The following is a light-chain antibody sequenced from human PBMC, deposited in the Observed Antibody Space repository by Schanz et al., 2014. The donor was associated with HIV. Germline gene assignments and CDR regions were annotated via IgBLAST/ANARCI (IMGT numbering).Light chain of an antibody. V-gene: IGKV3D-15*01. Sequence: EIVMTQSPATLSVSPGERATLSCRASQSVRSNLAWSHQKPGQAPRLLIYAASRRAAGIPARFSGSGSGTDFTLTISRVEPEDFAVYYCQQYNNWPPAFGQGSKVEIK. J-gene: IGKJ1*01. CDR3: QQYNNWPPA. CDR2: AAS. CDR1: QSVRSN.